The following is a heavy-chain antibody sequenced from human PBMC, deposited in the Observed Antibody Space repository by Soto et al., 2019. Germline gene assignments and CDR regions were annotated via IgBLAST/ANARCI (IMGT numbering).Heavy chain of an antibody. CDR1: GGSVSSGSYY. CDR3: AREVITISPDAFDI. V-gene: IGHV4-61*01. Sequence: SETLSLTCTVSGGSVSSGSYYWSWIRQPPGKGLEWIGYIYYSGSTNYNPSLKSRVTISVDTSKNQFSLKLSSVTAADTAVYYCAREVITISPDAFDICGQGTMVTVSS. D-gene: IGHD3-9*01. CDR2: IYYSGST. J-gene: IGHJ3*02.